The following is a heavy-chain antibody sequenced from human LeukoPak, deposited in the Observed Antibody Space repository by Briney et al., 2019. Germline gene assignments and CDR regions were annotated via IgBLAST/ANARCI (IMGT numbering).Heavy chain of an antibody. V-gene: IGHV4-59*01. CDR1: GGSISSYY. CDR3: ARGGTSYGFILPFDY. CDR2: IYYSGST. Sequence: SETLSLTYTVSGGSISSYYWSWIRQPPGKGLGWIGYIYYSGSTNYNPSLKSRVTISVDTSKNQFSLKLSSVTAADTAVYYCARGGTSYGFILPFDYWGQGTLVTVSS. J-gene: IGHJ4*02. D-gene: IGHD5-18*01.